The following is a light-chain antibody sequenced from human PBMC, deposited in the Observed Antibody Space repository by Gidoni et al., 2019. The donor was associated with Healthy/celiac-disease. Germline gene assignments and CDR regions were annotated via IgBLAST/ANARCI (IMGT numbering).Light chain of an antibody. CDR1: QSISSY. J-gene: IGKJ3*01. CDR3: QQSYSTLCT. Sequence: DIQMTQSPSSLSASVGDRVTITCRASQSISSYLNWYQQKPGKAPKLLIYAASSLQSGVPSRFSGSGSGTDFTITISSMQPEDFATYYCQQSYSTLCTFXPXTKVDIK. CDR2: AAS. V-gene: IGKV1-39*01.